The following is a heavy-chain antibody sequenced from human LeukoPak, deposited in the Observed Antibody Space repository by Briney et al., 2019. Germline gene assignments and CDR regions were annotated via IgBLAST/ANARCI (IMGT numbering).Heavy chain of an antibody. CDR2: IKQDGSEK. CDR3: ARVLYYDILTGLDY. Sequence: GGSLRLSCAASGFTFSSYWMSWVRQAPGKGLEWVANIKQDGSEKYYVDSVKGRFTISRDNAKNSLYLQMNSLRAEDTAVYYCARVLYYDILTGLDYWGQGTLVTVSS. V-gene: IGHV3-7*01. J-gene: IGHJ4*02. D-gene: IGHD3-9*01. CDR1: GFTFSSYW.